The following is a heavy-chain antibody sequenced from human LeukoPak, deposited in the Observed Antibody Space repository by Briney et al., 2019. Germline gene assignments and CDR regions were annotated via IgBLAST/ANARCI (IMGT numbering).Heavy chain of an antibody. CDR1: GYTLSELS. J-gene: IGHJ4*02. V-gene: IGHV1-46*01. CDR3: ARDQEGFDY. CDR2: IYPRDGST. Sequence: ASVKVSCKVSGYTLSELSMHWVRQAPGQGLEWMGMIYPRDGSTSYAQKFQGRVTVTRDTSTSTVHMELSGLRSEDTAVYYCARDQEGFDYWGQGTLVTVSS.